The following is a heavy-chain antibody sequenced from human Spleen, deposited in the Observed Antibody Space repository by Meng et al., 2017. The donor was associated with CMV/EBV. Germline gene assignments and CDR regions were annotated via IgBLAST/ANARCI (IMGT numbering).Heavy chain of an antibody. CDR2: IRYDGSNK. Sequence: GGSLRLSCAASGFTFSDDYMSWIRQAPGKGLQWVAFIRYDGSNKYYADSVKGRFTISRDNSKNTLYLQMSGLRAEDTAVYYCAKDLSSGWELMGRGYFDYWGQGTLVTVSS. V-gene: IGHV3-30*02. D-gene: IGHD2-8*01. J-gene: IGHJ4*02. CDR1: GFTFSDDY. CDR3: AKDLSSGWELMGRGYFDY.